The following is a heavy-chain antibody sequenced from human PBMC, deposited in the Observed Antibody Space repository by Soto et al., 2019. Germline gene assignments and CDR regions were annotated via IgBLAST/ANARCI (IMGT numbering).Heavy chain of an antibody. J-gene: IGHJ4*02. D-gene: IGHD2-8*01. CDR3: ARLHCTNAVCYPPVDY. Sequence: QVQLVQSGAEVRKPGASVKVSCKASGYTFTYYAFIWVRQAPGQGLEWMGWISPYSGNTNYAQRLQGRVTMTTDTSTSTAYMELRSLRSDDTAVYYCARLHCTNAVCYPPVDYWGQGTLVTVSS. CDR2: ISPYSGNT. V-gene: IGHV1-18*01. CDR1: GYTFTYYA.